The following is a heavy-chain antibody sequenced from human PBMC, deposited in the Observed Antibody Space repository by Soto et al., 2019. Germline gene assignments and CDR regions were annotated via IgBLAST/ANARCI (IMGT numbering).Heavy chain of an antibody. CDR2: IYSGGST. Sequence: GGSLRLSCAASGFTVSSNYMSWVRQAPGKGLEWVSVIYSGGSTYYADSVKGRFTISRDNSKNTLYLQMNSLRAEDTAVYYCAREGATVGDFWSGYFQNRDGFYYYMDVWGKGTTVTVSS. CDR1: GFTVSSNY. V-gene: IGHV3-66*01. CDR3: AREGATVGDFWSGYFQNRDGFYYYMDV. J-gene: IGHJ6*03. D-gene: IGHD3-3*01.